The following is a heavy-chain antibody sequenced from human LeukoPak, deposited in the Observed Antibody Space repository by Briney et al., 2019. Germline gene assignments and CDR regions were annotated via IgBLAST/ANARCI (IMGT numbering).Heavy chain of an antibody. D-gene: IGHD3-22*01. CDR1: GYTFTDYY. CDR3: ARDPPTYYYDSSGRTFDY. J-gene: IGHJ4*02. Sequence: ASVKVSCKASGYTFTDYYMHWVRQAPGQGFEWMGWINPNDGDTNYAQKFQGRVTMTRDTSISTAHMEVSRLRSDDTAVYYCARDPPTYYYDSSGRTFDYWGQGTLVTVSS. CDR2: INPNDGDT. V-gene: IGHV1-2*02.